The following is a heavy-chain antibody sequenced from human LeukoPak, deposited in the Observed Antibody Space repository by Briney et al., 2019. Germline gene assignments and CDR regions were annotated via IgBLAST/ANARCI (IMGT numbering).Heavy chain of an antibody. CDR2: ISGSGGST. D-gene: IGHD6-19*01. CDR3: AKSLAVAGSPVRDAFDI. Sequence: PGGSLRLSCAASGFTFSSYAMSWVRQAPGKGLEWVSAISGSGGSTYYADSVKGRFTISRDNSKNTLYLQMNSLRAEDTAVYYCAKSLAVAGSPVRDAFDIWGQGTMVTVSS. CDR1: GFTFSSYA. J-gene: IGHJ3*02. V-gene: IGHV3-23*01.